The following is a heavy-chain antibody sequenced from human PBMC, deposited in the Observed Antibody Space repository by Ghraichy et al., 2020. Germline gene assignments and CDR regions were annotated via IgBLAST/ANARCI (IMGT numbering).Heavy chain of an antibody. CDR3: TRGGGGWLQSDY. CDR2: ISSTSTV. D-gene: IGHD5-24*01. Sequence: GGSLRLSCAASGFTFSSSSMHWVRQAPGKGLEWVSYISSTSTVYYADSVKGRFTISRDNAKDSLYPQMNSLRAEDTAVYYCTRGGGGWLQSDYWGQGTLVTVSS. V-gene: IGHV3-48*01. CDR1: GFTFSSSS. J-gene: IGHJ4*02.